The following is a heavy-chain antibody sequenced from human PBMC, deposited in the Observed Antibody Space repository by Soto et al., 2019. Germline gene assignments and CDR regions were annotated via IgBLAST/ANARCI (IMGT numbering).Heavy chain of an antibody. D-gene: IGHD2-15*01. V-gene: IGHV3-9*01. CDR1: GFTFDDDA. Sequence: EVQLVESGGGLVQPGRSLRLSCAASGFTFDDDAMHWVRQATGKGLELVSGISWNSDNVGYADSVKGRFTISRDNAKNSLYLQMNSLRAEDTALYYCAKGERYCSGATCFTLIYYWGQGTLVTVAA. CDR3: AKGERYCSGATCFTLIYY. CDR2: ISWNSDNV. J-gene: IGHJ4*02.